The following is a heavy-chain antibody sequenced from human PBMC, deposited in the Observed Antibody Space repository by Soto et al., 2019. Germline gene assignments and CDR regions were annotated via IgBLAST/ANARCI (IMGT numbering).Heavy chain of an antibody. D-gene: IGHD5-12*01. CDR3: ARGLVATIQRLGFDP. V-gene: IGHV1-18*01. Sequence: ASVKVSCKASGYTLTSHGISWVRQAPGQGLEWMGWISAYNGNTNYAQKLQGRVTMTTDTSTSTAYMELRSLRSDDTAVYYCARGLVATIQRLGFDPWGQGTLVTVSS. J-gene: IGHJ5*02. CDR2: ISAYNGNT. CDR1: GYTLTSHG.